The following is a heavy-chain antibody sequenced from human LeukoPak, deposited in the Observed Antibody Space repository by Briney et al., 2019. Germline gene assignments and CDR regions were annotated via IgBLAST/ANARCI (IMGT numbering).Heavy chain of an antibody. Sequence: SETLSLTCAVYGGSFSGYYWSWIRQPPGKGLEWVGEINHSGSTNHNPSLKSRVTISVDTSNNQFSLKLSSVTAADTAVYYCARWSGGYRYYYYYGMDVWGQGTTVTVSS. J-gene: IGHJ6*02. CDR1: GGSFSGYY. D-gene: IGHD3-22*01. CDR3: ARWSGGYRYYYYYGMDV. V-gene: IGHV4-34*01. CDR2: INHSGST.